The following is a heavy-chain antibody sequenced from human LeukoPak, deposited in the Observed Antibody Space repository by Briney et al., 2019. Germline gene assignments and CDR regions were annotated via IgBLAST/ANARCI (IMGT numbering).Heavy chain of an antibody. J-gene: IGHJ4*02. D-gene: IGHD6-13*01. CDR3: ARRCGSTCFDY. CDR2: ISYDGSIE. Sequence: GRSLRLSCAASGFTFSNYGMHWVRQSPGKGLEWVAVISYDGSIEYYADSVKGRFTISRDNSKNTLYLQMNGLRAEDTAIYYCARRCGSTCFDYWGQGTLVTVSS. CDR1: GFTFSNYG. V-gene: IGHV3-30*03.